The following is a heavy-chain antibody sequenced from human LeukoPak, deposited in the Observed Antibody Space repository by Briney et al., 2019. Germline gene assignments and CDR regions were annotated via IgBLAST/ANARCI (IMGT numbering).Heavy chain of an antibody. CDR2: IKSDASEV. CDR1: GSTFSSYW. CDR3: ARVETSFGS. J-gene: IGHJ4*02. Sequence: GGSLRLSCAASGSTFSSYWMHWVRQAPGEGLVWVSRIKSDASEVNYADSVKGRFTIPRDNAKNTLYLQMSSLRGEDTAVYYCARVETSFGSWGQGTLVSVSS. V-gene: IGHV3-74*01.